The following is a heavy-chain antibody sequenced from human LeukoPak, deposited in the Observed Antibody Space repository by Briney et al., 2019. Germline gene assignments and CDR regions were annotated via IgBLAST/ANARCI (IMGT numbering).Heavy chain of an antibody. CDR3: ACRRQYCSTTSCSATFDI. Sequence: ASVKVSCKASGYTFTTYAMHWVRQAPGQRLEWMGWINAGNGNTKYSQKFQGRVTITRDTSASTAYMELSSLRSEDTAVYYCACRRQYCSTTSCSATFDIWGQGTMVTVSS. CDR1: GYTFTTYA. J-gene: IGHJ3*02. CDR2: INAGNGNT. D-gene: IGHD2-2*01. V-gene: IGHV1-3*01.